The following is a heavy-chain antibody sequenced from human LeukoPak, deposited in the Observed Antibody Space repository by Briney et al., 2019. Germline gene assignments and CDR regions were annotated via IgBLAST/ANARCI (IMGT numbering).Heavy chain of an antibody. Sequence: SETLSLTCAVYGGSFSGYYWSWIRQPPGKGLEWIGEINHSGSTNYNPSLKSRVTISVDTSKNQFYLKLSSVTAADTAVYYCARGLYYDSSGYPYYWGQGTLVTVSS. V-gene: IGHV4-34*01. D-gene: IGHD3-22*01. CDR2: INHSGST. J-gene: IGHJ4*02. CDR3: ARGLYYDSSGYPYY. CDR1: GGSFSGYY.